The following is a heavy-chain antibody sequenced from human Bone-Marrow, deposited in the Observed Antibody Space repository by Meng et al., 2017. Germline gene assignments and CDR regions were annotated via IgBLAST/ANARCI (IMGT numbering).Heavy chain of an antibody. Sequence: SETLSLTCAVYGGSFSGYYWSWIRQPPGKGLEWIGEINHSGSTNYNPSLKNRVTISVEPSKNQFSLKLSSVTAADTAVYYCARNDFWSGDYSGDVWGQGTTVTVSS. CDR1: GGSFSGYY. V-gene: IGHV4-34*01. CDR2: INHSGST. CDR3: ARNDFWSGDYSGDV. J-gene: IGHJ6*02. D-gene: IGHD3-3*01.